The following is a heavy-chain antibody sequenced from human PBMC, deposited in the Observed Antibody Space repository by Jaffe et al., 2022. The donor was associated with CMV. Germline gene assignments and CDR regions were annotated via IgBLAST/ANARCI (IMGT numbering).Heavy chain of an antibody. D-gene: IGHD4-17*01. CDR2: INHSGST. CDR1: GGSFSGYY. V-gene: IGHV4-34*01. Sequence: QVQLQQWGAGLLKPSETLSLTCAVYGGSFSGYYWSWIRQPPGKGLEWIGEINHSGSTNYNPSLKSRVTISVDTSKNQFSLKLSSVTAADTAVYYCARGALRWSTEYYMDVWGKGTTVTVSS. J-gene: IGHJ6*03. CDR3: ARGALRWSTEYYMDV.